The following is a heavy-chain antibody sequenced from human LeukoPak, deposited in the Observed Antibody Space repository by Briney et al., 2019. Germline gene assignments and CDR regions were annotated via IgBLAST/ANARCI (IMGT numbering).Heavy chain of an antibody. Sequence: PGGSLRLSCEASGFTLSSYAMSWVRQAPGKGLEWVSAISGGSTYYADSVKGRFTISRDNSKNTLYLQMNSLRGEDTAIYYCAKAPMVRGIIPQNFDYWGQGTLVTVSS. CDR1: GFTLSSYA. CDR2: ISGGST. D-gene: IGHD3-10*01. V-gene: IGHV3-23*01. CDR3: AKAPMVRGIIPQNFDY. J-gene: IGHJ4*02.